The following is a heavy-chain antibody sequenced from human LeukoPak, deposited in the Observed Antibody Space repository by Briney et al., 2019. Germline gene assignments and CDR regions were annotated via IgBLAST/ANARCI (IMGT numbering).Heavy chain of an antibody. D-gene: IGHD6-13*01. CDR1: GFTFSSYA. V-gene: IGHV3-23*01. CDR3: AKGVAAAGIFDY. CDR2: ISGSGGST. J-gene: IGHJ4*02. Sequence: GGSLRLSCAASGFTFSSYAMSGVRQAPGKGLEWVSAISGSGGSTYYADSVKGRFTIPRDNSKNTLYLQMNSLRAEDTAVYYCAKGVAAAGIFDYWGQGTLVTVSS.